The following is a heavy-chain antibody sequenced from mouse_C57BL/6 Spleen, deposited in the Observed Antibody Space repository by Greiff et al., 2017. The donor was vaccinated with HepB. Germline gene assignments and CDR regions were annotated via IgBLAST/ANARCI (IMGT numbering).Heavy chain of an antibody. J-gene: IGHJ4*01. D-gene: IGHD2-2*01. V-gene: IGHV1-72*01. Sequence: QVQLKESGAELVKPGASVKLSCKASGYTFTSYWMHWVKQRPGRGLEWIGRIDPNSGGTKYNEKFKSKATLTVDKPSSTAYMQLSSLTSEASAVYYCARSGGYDGTPYYYAMDYWGQGTSVTVSS. CDR1: GYTFTSYW. CDR3: ARSGGYDGTPYYYAMDY. CDR2: IDPNSGGT.